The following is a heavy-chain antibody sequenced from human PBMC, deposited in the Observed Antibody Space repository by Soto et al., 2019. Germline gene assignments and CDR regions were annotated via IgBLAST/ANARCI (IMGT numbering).Heavy chain of an antibody. J-gene: IGHJ6*02. D-gene: IGHD6-25*01. CDR2: IIPMFAIA. CDR1: GGTFSSYT. Sequence: QVQLVQSGAEVKKPGSSVKVSCKASGGTFSSYTINWVRQAPGQGLEWMGRIIPMFAIANYAQNFQGRVTISADKTTSTAYRELSNLRSEDTAVYYCARDGAANYYSGMDVWGQGTTVTVSS. V-gene: IGHV1-69*08. CDR3: ARDGAANYYSGMDV.